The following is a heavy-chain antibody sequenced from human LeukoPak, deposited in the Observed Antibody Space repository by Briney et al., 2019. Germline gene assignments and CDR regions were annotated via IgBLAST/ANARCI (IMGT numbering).Heavy chain of an antibody. Sequence: PSETLSLTCAVYGGSFSGYYWSWIRQPPGKGLEWIGEINHSGSTNYNPSLKSRVTISVDTSKNQFSLKLSSVTAAGTAVYYCARLGNYWGQGTLVTVSS. V-gene: IGHV4-34*01. CDR2: INHSGST. J-gene: IGHJ4*02. CDR1: GGSFSGYY. CDR3: ARLGNY.